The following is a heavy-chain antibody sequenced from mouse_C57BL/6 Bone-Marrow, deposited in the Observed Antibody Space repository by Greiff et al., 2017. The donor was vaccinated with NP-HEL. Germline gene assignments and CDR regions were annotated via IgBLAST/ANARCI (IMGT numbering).Heavy chain of an antibody. CDR3: ARQAYYYGSSYAMDY. V-gene: IGHV5-6*01. CDR1: GFTFSSYG. CDR2: ISSGGSYT. D-gene: IGHD1-1*01. Sequence: EVMLVESGGDLVKPGGSLKLSCAASGFTFSSYGMSWVRQTPDKRLEWVATISSGGSYTYYPDSVKGRFTISRDNAKNTLYLQMSSLKSEDTAMYYCARQAYYYGSSYAMDYWGQGTSVTVSS. J-gene: IGHJ4*01.